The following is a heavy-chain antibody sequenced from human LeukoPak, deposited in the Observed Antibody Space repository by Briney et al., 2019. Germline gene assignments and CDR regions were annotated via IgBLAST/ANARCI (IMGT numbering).Heavy chain of an antibody. J-gene: IGHJ4*02. CDR1: GFTFSNYG. Sequence: GGSLRLSCAASGFTFSNYGMHWVRQAPGKGLEWVALIGYDGSNKYYADSVKGRLTISRDNSKNTLYLQMNSLRAEDTAVYYCAREGPRGNSQFDYWGQGTLVTVSS. V-gene: IGHV3-33*01. CDR2: IGYDGSNK. CDR3: AREGPRGNSQFDY. D-gene: IGHD2/OR15-2a*01.